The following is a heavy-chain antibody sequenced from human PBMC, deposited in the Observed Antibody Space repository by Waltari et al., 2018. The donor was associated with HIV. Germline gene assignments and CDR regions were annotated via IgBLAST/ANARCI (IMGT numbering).Heavy chain of an antibody. CDR2: INTKTGNP. Sequence: QVQLVQSGSELRKPGASVTVSCKASGYTLTKSAMNWVRQAPGQGLEWVGWINTKTGNPTYAQGFTGRFVFSLDTSVSTTYLQISSLKAEDTAVYYCARGPGRSLDYWGQGTLVTVSS. CDR3: ARGPGRSLDY. D-gene: IGHD3-10*01. J-gene: IGHJ4*02. CDR1: GYTLTKSA. V-gene: IGHV7-4-1*02.